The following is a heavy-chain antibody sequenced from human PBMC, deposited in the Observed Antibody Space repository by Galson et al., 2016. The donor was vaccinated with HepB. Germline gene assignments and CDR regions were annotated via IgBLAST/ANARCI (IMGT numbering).Heavy chain of an antibody. D-gene: IGHD3/OR15-3a*01. CDR2: ISDSGTNI. CDR1: GFTFSPYN. CDR3: ARPDWVDGKSYYGVDV. V-gene: IGHV3-48*03. Sequence: SLRLSCAASGFTFSPYNMNWVRQTPEKGLEWVSFISDSGTNIHYADSVKGRFTISRDNSKNTVYLQVNTLRADDTAIYYCARPDWVDGKSYYGVDVWGQGATVIVSS. J-gene: IGHJ6*02.